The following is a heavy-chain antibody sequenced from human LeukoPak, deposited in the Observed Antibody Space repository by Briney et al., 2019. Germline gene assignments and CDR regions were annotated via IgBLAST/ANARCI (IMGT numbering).Heavy chain of an antibody. V-gene: IGHV3-21*01. D-gene: IGHD6-13*01. CDR2: ISTTSAYI. Sequence: GGSLRLSCAASGFTFSGYSMNWVRQAPGKGLEWVSSISTTSAYIYYADSVKGRLTTSRDNAKSSLYLEMNSLRAEDTAVYYCARDGAAAAGRYFDYWGQGSLSPSPQ. CDR3: ARDGAAAAGRYFDY. CDR1: GFTFSGYS. J-gene: IGHJ4*02.